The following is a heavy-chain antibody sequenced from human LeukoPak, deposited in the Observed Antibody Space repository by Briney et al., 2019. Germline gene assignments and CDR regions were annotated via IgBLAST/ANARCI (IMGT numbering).Heavy chain of an antibody. J-gene: IGHJ5*02. CDR2: INPNSGGT. V-gene: IGHV1-2*02. D-gene: IGHD6-19*01. CDR3: ARDEGSGWYSEWFDP. CDR1: GYTFTGYY. Sequence: GASVKVSCKASGYTFTGYYMHWVRQAPGQGLEWMGWINPNSGGTNYAQKFQGRVTMTRDTSISTAYMELSRLRSDDTAVYYCARDEGSGWYSEWFDPWGQGTLVTVSS.